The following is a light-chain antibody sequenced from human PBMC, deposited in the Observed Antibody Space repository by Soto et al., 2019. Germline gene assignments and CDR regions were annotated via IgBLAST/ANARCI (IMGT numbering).Light chain of an antibody. J-gene: IGLJ2*01. CDR3: SSHTSSGTLVI. CDR2: EVT. V-gene: IGLV2-14*01. CDR1: SSDVGGYNF. Sequence: QSALTQPASVSGSPGQSITISCTGTSSDVGGYNFVSWYQQHPGKAPKLMIYEVTNRPSGVSNRFSGSKSGNTASLSISGLQGEDEADYYCSSHTSSGTLVIFGGGTKLTVL.